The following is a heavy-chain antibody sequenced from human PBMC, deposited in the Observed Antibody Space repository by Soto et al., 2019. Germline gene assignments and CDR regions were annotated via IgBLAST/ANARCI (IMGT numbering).Heavy chain of an antibody. Sequence: ASVKVSCKASGYTFTSYGISWVRQAPGQGLEWMGWNSAYNGNTNYAQKLQGRVTMTTDTSTSTAYMELRSLRSDDTAVYYCARDIVVVVAARGWFDPWGQGTLVTVSS. J-gene: IGHJ5*02. CDR1: GYTFTSYG. D-gene: IGHD2-15*01. CDR3: ARDIVVVVAARGWFDP. V-gene: IGHV1-18*01. CDR2: NSAYNGNT.